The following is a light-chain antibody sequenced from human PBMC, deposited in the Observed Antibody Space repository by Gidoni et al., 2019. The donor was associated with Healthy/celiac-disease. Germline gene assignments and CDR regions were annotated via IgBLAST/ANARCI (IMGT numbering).Light chain of an antibody. CDR2: KAS. CDR3: QQYNSYPWT. J-gene: IGKJ1*01. Sequence: DIQMTQSPSTLSASVGDRVTITCRASQSISSWLAWYQQKPGKAPKLLIYKASSLESGVPSRFSGSGSRTEFTLTIISLQPDDFATYYCQQYNSYPWTFGQGTKVEIK. CDR1: QSISSW. V-gene: IGKV1-5*03.